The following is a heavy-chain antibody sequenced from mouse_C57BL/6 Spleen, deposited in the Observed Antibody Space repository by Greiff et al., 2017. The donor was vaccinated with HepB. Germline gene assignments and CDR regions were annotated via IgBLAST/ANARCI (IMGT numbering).Heavy chain of an antibody. D-gene: IGHD1-1*01. CDR1: GYTFTDYE. V-gene: IGHV1-15*01. CDR3: TRWAPRLRGFAY. J-gene: IGHJ3*01. Sequence: QVQLQQSGAELVRPGASVTLSCKASGYTFTDYEMHWVKQTPVHGLEWIGAIDPETGGTAYNQKFKGKAILTADKSSSTAYMELRSLTSEDSAVYYCTRWAPRLRGFAYWGQGTLVTVSA. CDR2: IDPETGGT.